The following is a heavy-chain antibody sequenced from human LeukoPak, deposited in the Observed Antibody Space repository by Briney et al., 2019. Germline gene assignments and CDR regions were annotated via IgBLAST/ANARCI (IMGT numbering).Heavy chain of an antibody. CDR2: IYHSGST. CDR1: GGSISSGGYY. CDR3: ARELRYDNSDSGAF. V-gene: IGHV4-30-2*01. D-gene: IGHD3-22*01. Sequence: SETLSLTCTVSGGSISSGGYYWSWIRQPPGKGLEWIGYIYHSGSTYYNPSLKSRVTISVDRSKNQFSLKLSSVTAADTALYYCARELRYDNSDSGAFWGQGTVVIVSS. J-gene: IGHJ3*01.